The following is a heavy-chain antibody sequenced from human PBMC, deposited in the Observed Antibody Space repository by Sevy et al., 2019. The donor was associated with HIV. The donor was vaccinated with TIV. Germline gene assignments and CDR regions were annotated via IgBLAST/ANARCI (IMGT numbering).Heavy chain of an antibody. D-gene: IGHD2-2*01. CDR3: ARDGGCSSTSCLLYFDS. Sequence: GGSLRLSCAASGFTFSDYYMNWVRQAPGKGLEWVSSISSRSSYIHYADSVRGRFTISRDNAKNSLNLQMNSLRVDDTAVYFCARDGGCSSTSCLLYFDSWGQGALVTVSS. V-gene: IGHV3-21*01. CDR2: ISSRSSYI. CDR1: GFTFSDYY. J-gene: IGHJ4*02.